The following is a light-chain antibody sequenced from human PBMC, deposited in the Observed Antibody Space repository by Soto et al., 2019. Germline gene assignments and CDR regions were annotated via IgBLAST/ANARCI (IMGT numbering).Light chain of an antibody. Sequence: EIVLTQSPATLSLSPGERAILSCRASQSVSNFLAWYRQRPNQAPRLLIYDASNRATGIPARFSGSGSGTDFTLTISSLEPEDFAVYYCQQRTNWPLTTFGHGTRLEIK. CDR3: QQRTNWPLTT. J-gene: IGKJ5*01. CDR2: DAS. CDR1: QSVSNF. V-gene: IGKV3-11*01.